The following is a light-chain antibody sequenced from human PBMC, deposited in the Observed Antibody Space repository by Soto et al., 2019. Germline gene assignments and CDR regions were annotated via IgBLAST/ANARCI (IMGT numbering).Light chain of an antibody. CDR2: GAS. CDR3: QQYNNWPFAHT. J-gene: IGKJ4*01. CDR1: QSVSSK. Sequence: EIVLTQSPATLSVSPGDRATLSCRASQSVSSKLAWYQQKPGQAPRVLIYGASTRATGIPARFSGSGSGTEFTLTISSLQSEDFAVYYCQQYNNWPFAHTFGGGTKVEIK. V-gene: IGKV3-15*01.